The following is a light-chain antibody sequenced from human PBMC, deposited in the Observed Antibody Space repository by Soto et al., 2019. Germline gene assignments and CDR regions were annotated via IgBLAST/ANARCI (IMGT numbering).Light chain of an antibody. CDR2: EVS. CDR1: SSDVGGYNY. Sequence: QSALTQPPSASGSPGQSVTISCTGTSSDVGGYNYVSWYQQHPGKAPKLMISEVSKRPSGVPDRFSGSKSGNTASLTVSGLQAEDEADYSCSSFAGHNNLVFGGGTKLTVL. J-gene: IGLJ2*01. V-gene: IGLV2-8*01. CDR3: SSFAGHNNLV.